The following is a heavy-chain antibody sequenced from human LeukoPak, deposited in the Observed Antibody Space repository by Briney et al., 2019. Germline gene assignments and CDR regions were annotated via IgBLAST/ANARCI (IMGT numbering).Heavy chain of an antibody. CDR2: ITSSSNTM. CDR1: GCSFSSYS. J-gene: IGHJ4*02. V-gene: IGHV3-48*01. D-gene: IGHD3-22*01. Sequence: GGSLRLSCAASGCSFSSYSMNWVRQAPGKGLEWVSYITSSSNTMYYADSAKGRVNISRDNAKNSLYLQMNSLRAEDTAVYYCARKSGSSGYPFDYWGQGTLVTVSS. CDR3: ARKSGSSGYPFDY.